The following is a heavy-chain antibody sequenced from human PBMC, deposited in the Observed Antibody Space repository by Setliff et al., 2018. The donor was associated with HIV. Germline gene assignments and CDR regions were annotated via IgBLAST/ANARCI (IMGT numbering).Heavy chain of an antibody. Sequence: KTSETPSLTCTVSGDSISSGSYYWSWFRQPAGKELEWIGLIYISGSTIYNPSLKSRVTITINTSKRQFSLNLSSVTAADSAMYYCARESGIVGAQGFDYWSQGTLVTVSS. V-gene: IGHV4-61*02. J-gene: IGHJ4*02. CDR1: GDSISSGSYY. CDR3: ARESGIVGAQGFDY. D-gene: IGHD1-26*01. CDR2: IYISGST.